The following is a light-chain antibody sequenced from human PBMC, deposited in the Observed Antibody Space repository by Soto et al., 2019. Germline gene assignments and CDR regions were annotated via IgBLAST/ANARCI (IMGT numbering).Light chain of an antibody. Sequence: EIVLTQSPATLSLSPGARATLSCRASQSVRSSYLAWYQQKPGQAPRLLIYGASTRATGIPDRFSGSGSGTDFTLTIRRLAPEDFAVYYCQHYGGSPPVTFGQGTKVDIK. J-gene: IGKJ1*01. V-gene: IGKV3-20*01. CDR1: QSVRSSY. CDR3: QHYGGSPPVT. CDR2: GAS.